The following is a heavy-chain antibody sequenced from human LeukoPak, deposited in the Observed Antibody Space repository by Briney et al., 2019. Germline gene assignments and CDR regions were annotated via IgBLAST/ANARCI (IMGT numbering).Heavy chain of an antibody. J-gene: IGHJ4*02. CDR3: ARGPMTYYYASDAWRTHLNSYFDS. V-gene: IGHV4-4*07. D-gene: IGHD3-22*01. CDR2: IDTDGST. CDR1: GASTTSGS. Sequence: TSETLSLTCTVSGASTTSGSWNWIRQPAGQGLEWIGRIDTDGSTKYSPPLNSRVTMSMDTSKNQFSLKLSSVTASDTAVYYCARGPMTYYYASDAWRTHLNSYFDSWGQGTLVTVSS.